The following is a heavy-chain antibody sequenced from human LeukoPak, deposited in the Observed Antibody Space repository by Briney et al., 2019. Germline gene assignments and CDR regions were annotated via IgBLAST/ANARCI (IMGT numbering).Heavy chain of an antibody. CDR1: GGSISSYY. CDR2: IYYSGST. Sequence: SETLSLTCTVSGGSISSYYWSWIRQPPGKGLEWIGYIYYSGSTNYNPSLKSRVTISVDTSKNQFSLKLSSVTAADTAVYYCARRGGLQSPFGYWGQGTLVTVSS. D-gene: IGHD5-24*01. CDR3: ARRGGLQSPFGY. V-gene: IGHV4-59*08. J-gene: IGHJ4*02.